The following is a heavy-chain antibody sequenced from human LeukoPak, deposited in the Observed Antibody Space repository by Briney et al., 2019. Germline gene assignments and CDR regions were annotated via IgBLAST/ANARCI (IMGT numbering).Heavy chain of an antibody. Sequence: PSETLSLTCAVYGGSFSGYYWSWIRQPPGKGLEWIGEINHSGSTNYNPSLKSRVTISVDTSKNQFSLKLSSVTAADTAVYYCARDRLRFLEGYYYYYYGMDVWGQGTTVTVSS. CDR1: GGSFSGYY. V-gene: IGHV4-34*01. D-gene: IGHD3-3*01. J-gene: IGHJ6*02. CDR3: ARDRLRFLEGYYYYYYGMDV. CDR2: INHSGST.